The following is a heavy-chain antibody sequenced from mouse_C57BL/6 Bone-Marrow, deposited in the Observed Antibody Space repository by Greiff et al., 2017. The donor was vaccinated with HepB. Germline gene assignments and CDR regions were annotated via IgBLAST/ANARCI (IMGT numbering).Heavy chain of an antibody. CDR3: ARDEGYPLAY. CDR2: SRNKANDYTT. D-gene: IGHD2-2*01. J-gene: IGHJ3*01. V-gene: IGHV7-1*01. CDR1: GFTFSDFY. Sequence: EVKVVESGGGLVQSGRSLRLSCATSGFTFSDFYMEWVRQAPGKGLEWIAASRNKANDYTTEYSASVKGRFIVSRDTSQSILYLQMNALRAEDTAIYYCARDEGYPLAYWGQGTLVTVSA.